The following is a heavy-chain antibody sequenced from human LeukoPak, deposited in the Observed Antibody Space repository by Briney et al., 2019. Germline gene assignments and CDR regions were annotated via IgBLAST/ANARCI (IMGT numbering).Heavy chain of an antibody. V-gene: IGHV4-61*02. CDR3: AINGIQHYYYYMNV. CDR1: GDSISSGSYY. CDR2: IYTSGST. J-gene: IGHJ6*03. Sequence: SETLSLTCTVSGDSISSGSYYWSWIRQPAGKGLEWIGRIYTSGSTNYNPSLKSRVTISVDTSKNQFSLKLSSVTAADTAVYYCAINGIQHYYYYMNVWGKGTTVTVSS. D-gene: IGHD1-26*01.